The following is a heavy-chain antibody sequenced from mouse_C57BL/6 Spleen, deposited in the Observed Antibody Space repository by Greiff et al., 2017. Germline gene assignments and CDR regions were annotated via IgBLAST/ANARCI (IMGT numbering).Heavy chain of an antibody. CDR1: GFSLSTFGMG. Sequence: QVTLKVSGPGILQPSQTLSLTCSFSGFSLSTFGMGVGWIRQPSGKGLEWLAHIWWDDDKYYNPALKSRLTISKDTSKNQVFLMIANVDTADTATYYCARPIYYYGSSYGYFDVWGTGTTVTVSS. J-gene: IGHJ1*03. CDR3: ARPIYYYGSSYGYFDV. CDR2: IWWDDDK. D-gene: IGHD1-1*01. V-gene: IGHV8-8*01.